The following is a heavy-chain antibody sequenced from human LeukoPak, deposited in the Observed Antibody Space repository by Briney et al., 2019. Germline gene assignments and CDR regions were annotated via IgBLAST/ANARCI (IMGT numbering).Heavy chain of an antibody. Sequence: PGGSLRLSCAASEFTFNNYWMSWVRQAPGKGLEWVSYISSSSSTIYYADSVKGRFTISRDNAKNSLYLQMNSLRAEDTAVYYCARRGMNDYWGQGTLVTVSS. V-gene: IGHV3-48*04. CDR1: EFTFNNYW. CDR2: ISSSSSTI. D-gene: IGHD3-16*01. CDR3: ARRGMNDY. J-gene: IGHJ4*02.